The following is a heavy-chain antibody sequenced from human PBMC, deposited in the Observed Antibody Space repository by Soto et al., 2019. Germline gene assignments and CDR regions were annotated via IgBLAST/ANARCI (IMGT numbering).Heavy chain of an antibody. Sequence: AGGALRLSCSASGFTFSSYWMTWVRQAPGKGLEWVANIKQDGSEKYYVDSVKGRFTISRDNAKNSLYLQMDSLRAEDTAVYYCAGGTGWIFDYWGQGTLVTVSS. CDR3: AGGTGWIFDY. CDR2: IKQDGSEK. CDR1: GFTFSSYW. D-gene: IGHD2-15*01. J-gene: IGHJ4*02. V-gene: IGHV3-7*01.